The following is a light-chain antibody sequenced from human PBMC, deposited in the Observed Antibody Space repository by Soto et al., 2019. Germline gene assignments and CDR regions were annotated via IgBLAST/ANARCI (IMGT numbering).Light chain of an antibody. CDR3: CSYAGRYTYV. Sequence: QSALTQPRSVSGSPGQSFTISCSLTSIDVGGYNYVSWYQQHPGKAPKLMIYDVSKRPSGVPDRFSGSKSGNTASLTISGLQAEDEADYYCCSYAGRYTYVFGTGTKVT. CDR2: DVS. J-gene: IGLJ1*01. V-gene: IGLV2-11*01. CDR1: SIDVGGYNY.